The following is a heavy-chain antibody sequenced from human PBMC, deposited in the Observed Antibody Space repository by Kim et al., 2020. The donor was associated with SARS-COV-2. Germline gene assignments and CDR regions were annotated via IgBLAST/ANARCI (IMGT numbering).Heavy chain of an antibody. V-gene: IGHV4-39*01. D-gene: IGHD3-9*01. CDR2: IYYSGST. CDR1: GGSISSSSYY. Sequence: SETLSLTCTVSGGSISSSSYYWGWIRQPPGKGLEWIGSIYYSGSTYYNPSLKSRVTISVDTSKNQFSLKLSSVTAADTAVYYCASHNFFYDILTLWDYWGQGTLVTVSS. CDR3: ASHNFFYDILTLWDY. J-gene: IGHJ4*02.